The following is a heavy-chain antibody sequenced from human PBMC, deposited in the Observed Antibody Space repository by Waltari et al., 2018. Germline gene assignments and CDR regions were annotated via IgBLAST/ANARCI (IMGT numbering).Heavy chain of an antibody. D-gene: IGHD3-10*01. CDR2: ISSSSIYI. V-gene: IGHV3-21*01. CDR3: AGDGVTRYYMDV. CDR1: GFTFSSYS. J-gene: IGHJ6*03. Sequence: EVQLVESGGGLVKPGGSLRLSCAASGFTFSSYSMNWVRQAPGKGLEWVSSISSSSIYIYYADSVKGRFTISRDNAKNSLYLQMNSLRAEDTAVYYCAGDGVTRYYMDVWGKGTTVTVSS.